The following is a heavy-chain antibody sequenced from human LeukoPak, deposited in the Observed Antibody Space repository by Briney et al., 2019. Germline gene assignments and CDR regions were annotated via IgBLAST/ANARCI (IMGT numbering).Heavy chain of an antibody. J-gene: IGHJ4*02. CDR3: ARGFRELLDY. CDR1: GFTFSTYE. CDR2: ISSSGGTI. D-gene: IGHD5-24*01. Sequence: GGSLRLSCAASGFTFSTYEMNWVRQAPAKGLEWVSHISSSGGTIFYADSVKGRFTISRDNAKNSLYLQMNSLRAEDTAVYYCARGFRELLDYWGRGTLVTVSS. V-gene: IGHV3-48*03.